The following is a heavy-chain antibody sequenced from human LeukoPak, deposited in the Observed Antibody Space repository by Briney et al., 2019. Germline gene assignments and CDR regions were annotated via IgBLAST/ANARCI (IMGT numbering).Heavy chain of an antibody. CDR2: IYYSGST. CDR1: GGSISSYY. J-gene: IGHJ4*02. CDR3: ARRGDGYNLSY. V-gene: IGHV4-59*01. D-gene: IGHD5-24*01. Sequence: SETLSLTCTVSGGSISSYYWSWIRQPPGKGLEWIGYIYYSGSTNYNPSLKSRVTISVDTSKNQFSLKLSSVTAADTAVYYCARRGDGYNLSYWGQGTLVTVSS.